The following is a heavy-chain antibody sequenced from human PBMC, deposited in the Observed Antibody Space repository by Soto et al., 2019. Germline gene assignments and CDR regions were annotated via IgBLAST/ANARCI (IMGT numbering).Heavy chain of an antibody. Sequence: QVQLVESGGGVVQPGRSLRLSCGASGFTFSSYGMHWVCQAPGKGLEWVAVISYDGSNKYYADSVKGRLTISRDNSKNTLYLQMNSLRAEDTAVYYCAKGPLQLDYYYYYGMHVWGQGPTVTVSS. CDR2: ISYDGSNK. J-gene: IGHJ6*02. CDR1: GFTFSSYG. D-gene: IGHD6-13*01. CDR3: AKGPLQLDYYYYYGMHV. V-gene: IGHV3-30*18.